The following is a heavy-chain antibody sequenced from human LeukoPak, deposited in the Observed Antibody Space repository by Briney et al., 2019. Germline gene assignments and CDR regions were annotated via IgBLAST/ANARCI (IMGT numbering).Heavy chain of an antibody. CDR1: GFTFSSYA. D-gene: IGHD2-15*01. V-gene: IGHV3-30*04. J-gene: IGHJ3*02. CDR3: AKVDGYCSGGSCYSFYFRVYAFDI. CDR2: ISYDGSNK. Sequence: PGRSLRLSCAASGFTFSSYAMHWVRQAPGKGLEWVAVISYDGSNKYYADSVKGRFTISRDNSKNTLYLQMNSLRAEDTAVYYCAKVDGYCSGGSCYSFYFRVYAFDIWGQGTMVTVSS.